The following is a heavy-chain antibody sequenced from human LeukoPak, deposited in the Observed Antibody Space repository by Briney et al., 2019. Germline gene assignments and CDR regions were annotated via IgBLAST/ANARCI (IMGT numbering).Heavy chain of an antibody. CDR2: IKSKTDGGTT. D-gene: IGHD1-20*01. CDR1: GFTFSNAW. V-gene: IGHV3-15*01. CDR3: TTVEITGIPDSSGFGY. J-gene: IGHJ4*02. Sequence: PGRSLRLSCAASGFTFSNAWMSWVRQAPGKGLEWVGRIKSKTDGGTTDYAAPVKGRFTISRDDSKNTLYLQMNSLKTEDTAVYYCTTVEITGIPDSSGFGYWGQGTLVTVSS.